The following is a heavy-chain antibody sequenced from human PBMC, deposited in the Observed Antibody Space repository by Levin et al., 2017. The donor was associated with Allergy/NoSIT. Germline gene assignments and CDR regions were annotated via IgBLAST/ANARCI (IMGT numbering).Heavy chain of an antibody. J-gene: IGHJ3*01. CDR1: TATFTNYS. V-gene: IGHV3-30-3*01. CDR2: ISFDGGKK. D-gene: IGHD3-3*01. Sequence: GESLKISCEASTATFTNYSMHWVRQAPGKGLEWVSVISFDGGKKFYGDSVKGRFTISRDNSKNTLYLQMNNLRAEDTAIYYCARVEAFWGGNNCYAIDVWGQGTMVTVS. CDR3: ARVEAFWGGNNCYAIDV.